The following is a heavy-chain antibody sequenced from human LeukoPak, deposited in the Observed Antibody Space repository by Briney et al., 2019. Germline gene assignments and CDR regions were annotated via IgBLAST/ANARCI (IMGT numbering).Heavy chain of an antibody. CDR3: ARGYGHGDY. CDR2: IYYSGST. J-gene: IGHJ4*02. D-gene: IGHD1-14*01. CDR1: GGSISRYY. V-gene: IGHV4-59*01. Sequence: SETLSLTCTVSGGSISRYYWSWIRQPPGKGLEWIGYIYYSGSTNYNPSLKSRVTISVDASKNQFSLKLSSVTAADTAVYYCARGYGHGDYWGQGTLVTVSS.